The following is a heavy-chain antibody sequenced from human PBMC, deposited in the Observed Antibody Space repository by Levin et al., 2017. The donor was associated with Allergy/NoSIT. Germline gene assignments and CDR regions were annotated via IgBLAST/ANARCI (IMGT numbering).Heavy chain of an antibody. CDR3: ARDGENIAAAGP. D-gene: IGHD6-13*01. J-gene: IGHJ5*02. CDR2: ISSSSSYI. Sequence: LSLTCAASGFTFSSYSMNWVRQAPGKGLEWVSSISSSSSYIYYADSVKGRFTISRDNAKNSLYLQMNSLRAEDTAVYYCARDGENIAAAGPWGQGTLVTVSS. CDR1: GFTFSSYS. V-gene: IGHV3-21*01.